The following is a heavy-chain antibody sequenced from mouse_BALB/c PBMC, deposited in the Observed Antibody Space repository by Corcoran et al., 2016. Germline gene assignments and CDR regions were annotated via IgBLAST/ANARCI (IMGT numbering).Heavy chain of an antibody. J-gene: IGHJ2*01. Sequence: QIQLVQSGPELKKPGETVKISCKASGYTFTNYGMNWVKQAPGKGLKWMGWINTYTGEPTYADDFKGRFAFSLETSASTAYLQINNLKNEDTATYFCARSPYYYGIDYWGQGTTLTVSS. CDR1: GYTFTNYG. CDR3: ARSPYYYGIDY. V-gene: IGHV9-3-1*01. CDR2: INTYTGEP. D-gene: IGHD1-1*01.